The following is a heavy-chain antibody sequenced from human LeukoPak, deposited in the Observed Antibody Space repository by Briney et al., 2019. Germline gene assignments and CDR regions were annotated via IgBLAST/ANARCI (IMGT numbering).Heavy chain of an antibody. CDR3: ARGGYYDYVWGSYRPFDY. Sequence: PSETLSLTCTVSGDSISSGYYWGWIRQPPGKGLEWIGYIYYSGSTNYNPSLKSRVTISVDTFKTQFSLKLRSVTAADTAVYYCARGGYYDYVWGSYRPFDYWGQGTLVTVSS. V-gene: IGHV4-61*01. CDR1: GDSISSGYY. D-gene: IGHD3-16*02. J-gene: IGHJ4*02. CDR2: IYYSGST.